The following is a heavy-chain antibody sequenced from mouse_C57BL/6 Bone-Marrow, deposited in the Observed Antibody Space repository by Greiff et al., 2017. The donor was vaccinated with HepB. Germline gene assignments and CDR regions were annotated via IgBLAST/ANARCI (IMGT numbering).Heavy chain of an antibody. Sequence: VQLQQSGAELATPGASVKLSCKASGYTFTSYWMHWVKQRPGQGLEWIGNINPSSGYTKYNQKFKDKATLTADKSSSTAYRQLSSLTYEDSAVYYCERGITTVPYYFDYWGQGTTLTGSS. CDR1: GYTFTSYW. CDR3: ERGITTVPYYFDY. V-gene: IGHV1-7*01. J-gene: IGHJ2*01. D-gene: IGHD1-1*01. CDR2: INPSSGYT.